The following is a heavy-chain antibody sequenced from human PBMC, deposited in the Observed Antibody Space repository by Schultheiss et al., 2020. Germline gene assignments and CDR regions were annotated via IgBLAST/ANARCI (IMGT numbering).Heavy chain of an antibody. Sequence: GGSLRLSCAASGFTFSDYTLNWVRQAPGKGLEWVSCITSSSSYIYYADSVKGRFTISRDNAKNSLYLQMNSLRAEDTAVYYCARDDGGWYLHYYYYGMDVWGQGTTVTVSS. D-gene: IGHD6-19*01. CDR1: GFTFSDYT. V-gene: IGHV3-21*01. J-gene: IGHJ6*02. CDR3: ARDDGGWYLHYYYYGMDV. CDR2: ITSSSSYI.